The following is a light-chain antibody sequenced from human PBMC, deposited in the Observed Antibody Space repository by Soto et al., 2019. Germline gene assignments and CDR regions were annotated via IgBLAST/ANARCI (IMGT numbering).Light chain of an antibody. CDR3: IHAVNTPWT. Sequence: DIVMTQSPLSLPVTPGEPASISCRSSQSLLHSNGYNYLDWYLQKPGQSPQLLISLGSNRASGVPDRFSGSGSGTDFTLKISRVEAEDVGIYYCIHAVNTPWTLGEVTNVEI. CDR2: LGS. CDR1: QSLLHSNGYNY. J-gene: IGKJ1*01. V-gene: IGKV2-28*01.